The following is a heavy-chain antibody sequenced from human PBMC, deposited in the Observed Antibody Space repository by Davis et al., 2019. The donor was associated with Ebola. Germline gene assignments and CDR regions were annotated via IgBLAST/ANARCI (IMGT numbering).Heavy chain of an antibody. Sequence: SVKVSCKASGGTFSSYAISWVRQAPGQGLEWMGMIIPILGIANYAQKFQGRVTITADKSTSTAYMELSRLRSDDTAVYYCAREGGCSSTSCYFYDYWGQGTLVTVSS. J-gene: IGHJ4*02. CDR3: AREGGCSSTSCYFYDY. CDR2: IIPILGIA. D-gene: IGHD2-2*01. CDR1: GGTFSSYA. V-gene: IGHV1-69*04.